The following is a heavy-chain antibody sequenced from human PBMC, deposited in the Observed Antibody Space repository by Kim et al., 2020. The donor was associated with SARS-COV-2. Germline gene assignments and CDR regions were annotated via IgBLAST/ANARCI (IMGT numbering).Heavy chain of an antibody. V-gene: IGHV3-11*04. CDR1: GFTFSDYY. Sequence: GGSLRLSCAASGFTFSDYYMSWIRQAPGKGLEWVSYISSSGSTIYYADSVKGRFTISRDNAKNSLYLQMNSLRAEDTAVYYCARDRYCSGGSCYGLDYYYGMDVWGQGTTVTVSS. CDR3: ARDRYCSGGSCYGLDYYYGMDV. CDR2: ISSSGSTI. J-gene: IGHJ6*02. D-gene: IGHD2-15*01.